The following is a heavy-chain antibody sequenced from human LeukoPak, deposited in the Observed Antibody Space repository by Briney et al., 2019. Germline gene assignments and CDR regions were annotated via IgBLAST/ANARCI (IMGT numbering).Heavy chain of an antibody. J-gene: IGHJ4*02. CDR3: AREGYSGYDL. V-gene: IGHV1-46*01. Sequence: PGASVKVSCKASGYIFTNFFMHWVRQAPGQGLEWMGVIHPSGGSTSYAQKFQGRVTMTRDTSTTTVYMELSGLRSEDTAVYYCAREGYSGYDLGGRGTLVTVSS. CDR1: GYIFTNFF. CDR2: IHPSGGST. D-gene: IGHD5-12*01.